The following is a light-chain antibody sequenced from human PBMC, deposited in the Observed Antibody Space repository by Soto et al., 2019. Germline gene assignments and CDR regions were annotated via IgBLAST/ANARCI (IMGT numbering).Light chain of an antibody. Sequence: DIQMTQSPSTLSGSVGDRVTITCRASQTISSWLAWYQQKPGKAPKLLIYKAYTLKSGVPSRFSGSGSGTEFTLTISSLQPDDFEPYYWQHSNSYSEAFGQGTKVELK. CDR3: QHSNSYSEA. CDR1: QTISSW. V-gene: IGKV1-5*03. J-gene: IGKJ1*01. CDR2: KAY.